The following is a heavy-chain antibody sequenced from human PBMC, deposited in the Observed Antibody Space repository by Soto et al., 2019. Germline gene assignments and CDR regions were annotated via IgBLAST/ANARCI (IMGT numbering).Heavy chain of an antibody. J-gene: IGHJ6*02. V-gene: IGHV3-7*03. CDR3: AREPARYYDFWSGYYYSYGMDV. D-gene: IGHD3-3*01. CDR1: GFTFSSYW. CDR2: IKQDGSEK. Sequence: LRLSCAASGFTFSSYWMSWVRQAPGKGLEWVANIKQDGSEKYYVDSVKGRFTISRDNAKNSLYLQMNSLRAEDTAVYYCAREPARYYDFWSGYYYSYGMDVWGRGTTVTVSS.